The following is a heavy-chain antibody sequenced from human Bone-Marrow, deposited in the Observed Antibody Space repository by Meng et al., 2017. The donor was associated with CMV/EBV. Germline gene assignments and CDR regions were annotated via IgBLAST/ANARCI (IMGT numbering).Heavy chain of an antibody. J-gene: IGHJ5*02. D-gene: IGHD3-3*01. CDR2: ISGSGGST. V-gene: IGHV3-23*01. Sequence: GESLKISCAASGFSFNNYAMTWVRQAPGKGLEWVSSISGSGGSTYYADSVKGRFTISRDNSRNTVFVQMNSLRAEDTAVYYCARDPRVRSFWSVGNWFDPWGQGTLVTVSS. CDR3: ARDPRVRSFWSVGNWFDP. CDR1: GFSFNNYA.